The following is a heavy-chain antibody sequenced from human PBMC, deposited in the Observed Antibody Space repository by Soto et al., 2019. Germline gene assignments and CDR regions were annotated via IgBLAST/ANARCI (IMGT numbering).Heavy chain of an antibody. CDR3: AREIMPLTNDWYFDL. V-gene: IGHV4-30-4*01. J-gene: IGHJ2*01. Sequence: QVQLQESGPGLVKPSETLSLTCPFSGASFSGGVHSGVWIGQPPGRAWKWIGHIFDSGSTYYNPSLKSRLTISVDTSKNQFSLRLSSVTAADTAVYYCAREIMPLTNDWYFDLWGRGTLVTVSS. CDR2: IFDSGST. D-gene: IGHD2-8*01. CDR1: GASFSGGVHS.